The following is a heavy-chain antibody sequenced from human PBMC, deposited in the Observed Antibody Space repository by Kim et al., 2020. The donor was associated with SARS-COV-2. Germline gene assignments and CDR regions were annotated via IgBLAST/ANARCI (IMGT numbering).Heavy chain of an antibody. Sequence: ASVKVSCKASGYTFTSYAMNWVRQAPGQGLEGMGWINTNTGNPTYAQGFTGRFVFSLDTSVSTAYLQISSLKAEDTAVYYCATGDSSSAFDYWGQGTLVTVSS. D-gene: IGHD6-13*01. J-gene: IGHJ4*02. CDR1: GYTFTSYA. CDR3: ATGDSSSAFDY. V-gene: IGHV7-4-1*02. CDR2: INTNTGNP.